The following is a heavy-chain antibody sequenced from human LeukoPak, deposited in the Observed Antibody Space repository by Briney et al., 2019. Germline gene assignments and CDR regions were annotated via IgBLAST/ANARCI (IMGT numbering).Heavy chain of an antibody. V-gene: IGHV3-21*01. D-gene: IGHD2-2*01. CDR2: FSTRSRYI. CDR1: GFTLSNYD. Sequence: SPRLSRAPSGFTLSNYDMNWGRHPPGTGLEAGLSFSTRSRYIYYKDSVRGRFTLSIDDAKHSLYLQMNILRAEDTAVYYCARADCSSATCYLRRSWFDPWGQGTLVTVSS. J-gene: IGHJ5*02. CDR3: ARADCSSATCYLRRSWFDP.